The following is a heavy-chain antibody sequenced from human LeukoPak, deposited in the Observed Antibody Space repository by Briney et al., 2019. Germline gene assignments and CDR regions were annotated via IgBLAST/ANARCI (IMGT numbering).Heavy chain of an antibody. CDR2: INPNSGGT. D-gene: IGHD6-13*01. CDR1: GYTFTGYY. Sequence: GASVKVSCKASGYTFTGYYMHWVRQAPGQGLEWMGWINPNSGGTNYAQKFQGRVTMTRDTSISTAYMELSRLGSDDTAVYYCARGSSYAAAGVYYYYYGMDVWGQGTTVTVSS. V-gene: IGHV1-2*02. CDR3: ARGSSYAAAGVYYYYYGMDV. J-gene: IGHJ6*02.